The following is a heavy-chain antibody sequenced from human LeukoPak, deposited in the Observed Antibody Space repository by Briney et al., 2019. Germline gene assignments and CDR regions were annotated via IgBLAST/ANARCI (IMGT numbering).Heavy chain of an antibody. CDR1: GFTFDDYA. Sequence: GGSLRLSCAASGFTFDDYAMHWVRQAPGKGLEWVSGISWNSGSIGYADSVKGRFTIPRDNAKNSLYLQMNSLRAEDTALYYCAKVGAMVWLNYFDYWGQGTLVTVSS. CDR3: AKVGAMVWLNYFDY. D-gene: IGHD5-18*01. CDR2: ISWNSGSI. J-gene: IGHJ4*02. V-gene: IGHV3-9*01.